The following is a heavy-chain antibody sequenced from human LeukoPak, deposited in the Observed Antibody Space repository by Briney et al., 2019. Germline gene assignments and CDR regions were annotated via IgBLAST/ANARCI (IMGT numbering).Heavy chain of an antibody. J-gene: IGHJ4*02. D-gene: IGHD5-18*01. V-gene: IGHV3-7*03. CDR3: AKDSTAMGRYYFDY. Sequence: GGSLRLSCAASGFTFGRHWMSWVRQAPGKGLEWVAHMNQGGSETTNVDSVKGRFTISRDNAKNSLYLQMNSLRAEDMALYYCAKDSTAMGRYYFDYWGQGTLVTVSS. CDR1: GFTFGRHW. CDR2: MNQGGSET.